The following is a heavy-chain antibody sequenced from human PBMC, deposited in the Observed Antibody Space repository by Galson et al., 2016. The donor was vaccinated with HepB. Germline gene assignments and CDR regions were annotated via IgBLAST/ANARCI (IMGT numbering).Heavy chain of an antibody. Sequence: SLRLSCAASGFTFSNYAMHWVRQAPGKGLEWVASISYDGSNKFHADSVKGRFTVSRDNAKNSLFLQMNSLRAEDTAVYYCARDYSSRWFYFDYWGQGTLVTVSS. CDR2: ISYDGSNK. V-gene: IGHV3-30*03. J-gene: IGHJ4*02. CDR1: GFTFSNYA. CDR3: ARDYSSRWFYFDY. D-gene: IGHD6-13*01.